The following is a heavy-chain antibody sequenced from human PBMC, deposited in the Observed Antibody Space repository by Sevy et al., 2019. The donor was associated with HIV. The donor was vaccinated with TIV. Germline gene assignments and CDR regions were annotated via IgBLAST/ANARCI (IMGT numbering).Heavy chain of an antibody. Sequence: LSLTCAASGFTFSSYAMHWVRQAPGKGLEWVAVISYDGSNKYYADSVKGRFTISRDNSKNTLYLQMNSLRAEDTAGYYCARALDRGYSSSYSNLKFDYWGQGTLVTVSS. CDR2: ISYDGSNK. CDR3: ARALDRGYSSSYSNLKFDY. D-gene: IGHD6-6*01. J-gene: IGHJ4*02. V-gene: IGHV3-30-3*01. CDR1: GFTFSSYA.